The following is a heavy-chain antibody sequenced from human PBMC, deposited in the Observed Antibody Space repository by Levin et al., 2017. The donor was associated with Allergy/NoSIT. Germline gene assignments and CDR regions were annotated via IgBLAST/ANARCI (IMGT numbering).Heavy chain of an antibody. CDR1: GGSISSYY. V-gene: IGHV4-59*01. CDR2: IYYSGST. Sequence: SETLSLTCTVSGGSISSYYWSWIRQPPGKGLEWIGYIYYSGSTNYNPSLKSRVTISVDTSKNQFSLKLSSVTAADTAVYYCARDGPRGYYDRDPGGMDVWGQGTTVTVSS. CDR3: ARDGPRGYYDRDPGGMDV. J-gene: IGHJ6*02. D-gene: IGHD3-22*01.